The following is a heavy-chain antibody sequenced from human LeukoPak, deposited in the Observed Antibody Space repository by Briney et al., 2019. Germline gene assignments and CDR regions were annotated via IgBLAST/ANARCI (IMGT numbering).Heavy chain of an antibody. CDR1: GFTFSNYS. Sequence: PGGSLRLSCAASGFTFSNYSMSWVRQAPGKGLEWVSTISGTGGTTCYADSVKGRFTISRDNSKNTLFLQFNSLRADDTAVYYCAKGRGTTVTAAANYWGHGTLVTVSS. CDR2: ISGTGGTT. J-gene: IGHJ4*01. V-gene: IGHV3-23*01. D-gene: IGHD4-17*01. CDR3: AKGRGTTVTAAANY.